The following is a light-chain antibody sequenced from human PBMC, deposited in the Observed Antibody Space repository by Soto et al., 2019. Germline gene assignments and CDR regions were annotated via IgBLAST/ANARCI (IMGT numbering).Light chain of an antibody. V-gene: IGKV3-15*01. CDR1: QSVGRN. CDR3: QQYNHWPPLT. J-gene: IGKJ4*01. Sequence: EIVMTQSPATLSVSPGERATLSCRASQSVGRNLAWYQQKPGQAPRLLIYGASTRATGIPARFSGSRSGTAFTLTISSLQSEDFAIYSCQQYNHWPPLTFGGGTKVEIK. CDR2: GAS.